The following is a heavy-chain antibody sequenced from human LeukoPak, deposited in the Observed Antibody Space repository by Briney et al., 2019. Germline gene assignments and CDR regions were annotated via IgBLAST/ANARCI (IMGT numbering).Heavy chain of an antibody. Sequence: PSETLSLTCTVSGGSISSTIYYWGWIRQPPGKGLEWIGYIYYSGSTNYNPSLKSRVTISVDTSKNQFSLKLSSVTAADTAVYYCARAGQYSSSWYYYYYYMDVWGKGTTVTISS. CDR3: ARAGQYSSSWYYYYYYMDV. CDR1: GGSISSTIYY. D-gene: IGHD6-13*01. J-gene: IGHJ6*03. V-gene: IGHV4-61*05. CDR2: IYYSGST.